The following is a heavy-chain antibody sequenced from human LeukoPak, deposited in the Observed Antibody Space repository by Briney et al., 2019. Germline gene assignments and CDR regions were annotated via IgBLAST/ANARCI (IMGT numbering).Heavy chain of an antibody. CDR3: AKDQNLGFWSGYYTGYGN. Sequence: GGSLRLSCAASGFTFSSYGMHWVRQAPGKGLEWVAVISYDGSNKYYADSVKGRFTISRDNSKNTLYLQMNSLRAEGTAVYYCAKDQNLGFWSGYYTGYGNWGQGTLVTVSS. V-gene: IGHV3-30*18. CDR2: ISYDGSNK. CDR1: GFTFSSYG. J-gene: IGHJ4*02. D-gene: IGHD3-3*01.